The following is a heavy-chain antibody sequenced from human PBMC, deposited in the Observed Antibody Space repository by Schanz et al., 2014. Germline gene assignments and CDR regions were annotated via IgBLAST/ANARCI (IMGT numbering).Heavy chain of an antibody. CDR2: IYHSGST. J-gene: IGHJ4*02. CDR1: GGSISSSDW. D-gene: IGHD3-10*01. V-gene: IGHV4-4*02. Sequence: QVQLQESGPGLVKPSGTLSLTCAVSGGSISSSDWWSWVRQPPGKGREWIGEIYHSGSTNYNPSLKSRVTISVDKSKNQFSLKVRSVTAADTAVYYCARGLRPFAELSAYWGQGTLVTVSS. CDR3: ARGLRPFAELSAY.